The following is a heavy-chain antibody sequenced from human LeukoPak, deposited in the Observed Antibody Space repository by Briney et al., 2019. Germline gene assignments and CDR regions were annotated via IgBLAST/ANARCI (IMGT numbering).Heavy chain of an antibody. J-gene: IGHJ4*02. D-gene: IGHD3-3*01. V-gene: IGHV4-59*01. CDR2: IYYSGST. Sequence: SETLSLTCTVSGGSISSYYWSWIRQPPGKGLEWIGYIYYSGSTNYNPSLKSRVTISVDTSKNQFSLKLSSVTAADTAVYYGARAKAHYDFWSGYGYYFDYWGQGTLVTVSS. CDR1: GGSISSYY. CDR3: ARAKAHYDFWSGYGYYFDY.